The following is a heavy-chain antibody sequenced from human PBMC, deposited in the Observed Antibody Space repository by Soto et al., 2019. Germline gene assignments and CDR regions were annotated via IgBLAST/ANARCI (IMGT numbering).Heavy chain of an antibody. CDR1: GFTFSSYA. CDR3: ATAAVGYCSSTSCYASDY. CDR2: ISGSGGSA. J-gene: IGHJ4*02. V-gene: IGHV3-23*01. D-gene: IGHD2-2*01. Sequence: PGGSLRLSCAASGFTFSSYAMSWVRQAPGKGLEWVSAISGSGGSAYYADSVKGRFTISRDNSKNTLYLQMNSLRAEDTAVYYCATAAVGYCSSTSCYASDYWGQGTLVTVSS.